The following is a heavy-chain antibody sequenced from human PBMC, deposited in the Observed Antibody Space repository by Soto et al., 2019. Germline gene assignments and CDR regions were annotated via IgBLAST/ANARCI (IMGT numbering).Heavy chain of an antibody. CDR2: IIPIFGTA. D-gene: IGHD6-6*01. V-gene: IGHV1-69*13. Sequence: GASVKVSCKASGGTFSSYAISWVRQAPGQGLEWMGGIIPIFGTANYAQKFQGRVTITADESTSTAYMELSSLRSEDTAVYYCAREDIAARRGYYYYGMDVWGQGTRVTVSS. J-gene: IGHJ6*02. CDR1: GGTFSSYA. CDR3: AREDIAARRGYYYYGMDV.